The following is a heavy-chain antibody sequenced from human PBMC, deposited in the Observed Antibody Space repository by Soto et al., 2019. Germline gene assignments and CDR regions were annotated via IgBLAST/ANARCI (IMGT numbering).Heavy chain of an antibody. CDR1: GFTFSNYA. Sequence: EVQLVGSGGGLVQPGRSLRLSCAASGFTFSNYAMHWVRQAPGKGLEWVSLITWNSGSLSYADSVKGRFTISRDNAKNSLYLDMNSLRPEDTALYYCANSFGSGSYPFDSWGQGTLVTVSS. D-gene: IGHD3-10*01. CDR3: ANSFGSGSYPFDS. J-gene: IGHJ4*02. CDR2: ITWNSGSL. V-gene: IGHV3-9*01.